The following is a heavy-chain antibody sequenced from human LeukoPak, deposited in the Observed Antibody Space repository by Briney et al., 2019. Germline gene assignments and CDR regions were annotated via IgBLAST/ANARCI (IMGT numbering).Heavy chain of an antibody. CDR1: GGSITSGPYY. CDR3: ARGDDSTGNDY. D-gene: IGHD3-22*01. J-gene: IGHJ4*02. V-gene: IGHV4-31*03. CDR2: IYHSGST. Sequence: SETLSLTCTVSGGSITSGPYYWSWIRQHPGKGLEWIGYIYHSGSTDYNPSLKSRVTISVDTSNNQFSLKLSSVTAADTAVYYCARGDDSTGNDYWGQGTLVTVSS.